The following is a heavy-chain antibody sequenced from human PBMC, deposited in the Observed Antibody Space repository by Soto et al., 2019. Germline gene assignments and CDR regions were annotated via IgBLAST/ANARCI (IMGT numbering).Heavy chain of an antibody. V-gene: IGHV3-23*01. J-gene: IGHJ4*02. CDR1: GFTFSSYA. Sequence: GGSLRLSCAASGFTFSSYAMSWVRQAPGKGLEWVSAISGSGGSTYYADSVKGRFTISRDNSKNTLNLQMNSLRAEDTAVYYCAKSYDFWSGYYTDYWGQGTLVTVSS. D-gene: IGHD3-3*01. CDR2: ISGSGGST. CDR3: AKSYDFWSGYYTDY.